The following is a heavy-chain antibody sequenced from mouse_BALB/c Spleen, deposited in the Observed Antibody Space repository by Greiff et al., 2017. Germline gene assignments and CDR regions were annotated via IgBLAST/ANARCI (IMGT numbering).Heavy chain of an antibody. CDR1: GYTFTSYW. Sequence: QVQLQQSGAELVKPGASVKLSCKASGYTFTSYWMHWVKQRPGQGLEWIGEINPSNGRTNYNEKFKSKATLTVDKSSSTAYMQLSSLTSEDSAVYYCARYGNYGAMDYWGQGTSVTVSS. V-gene: IGHV1S81*02. CDR3: ARYGNYGAMDY. D-gene: IGHD2-10*02. CDR2: INPSNGRT. J-gene: IGHJ4*01.